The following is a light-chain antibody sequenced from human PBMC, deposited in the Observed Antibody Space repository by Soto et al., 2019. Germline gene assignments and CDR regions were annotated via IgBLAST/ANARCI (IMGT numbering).Light chain of an antibody. CDR2: DNS. Sequence: QSVLTQPPSVSGAPGQRVTISCTGSSSNIGAGYDVHWYQQLPGSAPKLLIYDNSNRPSGVPDRLSGSKSGTSASLAITGLQAEDEADYYCAAWDDSLSGPVFGGGTQLTVL. CDR3: AAWDDSLSGPV. V-gene: IGLV1-40*01. CDR1: SSNIGAGYD. J-gene: IGLJ7*01.